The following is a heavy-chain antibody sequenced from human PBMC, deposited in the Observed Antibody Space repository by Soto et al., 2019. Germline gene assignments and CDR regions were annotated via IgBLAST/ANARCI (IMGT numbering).Heavy chain of an antibody. CDR3: ARRTSSSSWYSYFDP. V-gene: IGHV4-34*01. D-gene: IGHD6-13*01. CDR1: GGSFSGYY. CDR2: INHSGST. Sequence: PSETLSLTCAVYGGSFSGYYWSWIRQPPGKGLEWIGEINHSGSTNYNPSLKSRVTISVDTSKNQFSLKLSSVTAADTAVYYCARRTSSSSWYSYFDPWGQGTLVTVSS. J-gene: IGHJ5*02.